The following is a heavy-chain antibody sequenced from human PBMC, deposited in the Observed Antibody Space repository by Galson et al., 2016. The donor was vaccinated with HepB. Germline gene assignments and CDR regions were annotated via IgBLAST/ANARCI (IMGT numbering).Heavy chain of an antibody. CDR1: GFTFSNYG. CDR3: ARPRLGTQTCSKYYYYGFDV. CDR2: IYYDGSSK. V-gene: IGHV3-33*01. D-gene: IGHD2/OR15-2a*01. J-gene: IGHJ2*01. Sequence: SLRLSCAASGFTFSNYGMHWVRQAPGKGLEWVAVIYYDGSSKHHAAAVNGLSTISSDNSKNTLYLQMTSLRAEDTAVYYCARPRLGTQTCSKYYYYGFDVWGRGTLVTVSS.